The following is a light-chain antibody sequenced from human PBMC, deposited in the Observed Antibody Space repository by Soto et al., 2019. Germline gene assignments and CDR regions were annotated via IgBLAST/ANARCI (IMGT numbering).Light chain of an antibody. V-gene: IGKV3-20*01. CDR2: GAS. CDR3: QQYGSSPLT. Sequence: DTVLTQSPGTLSLSPGERATLSCRASQSVDRNYLAWYQQKPGQAPRLLIYGASSRATGIPDRFSGSGSGTDFTLTISRLEPEDFAVYYCQQYGSSPLTFGGGTKVDIK. J-gene: IGKJ4*01. CDR1: QSVDRNY.